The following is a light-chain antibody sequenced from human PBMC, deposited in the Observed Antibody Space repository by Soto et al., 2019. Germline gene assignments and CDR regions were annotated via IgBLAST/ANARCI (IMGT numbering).Light chain of an antibody. CDR2: GAF. CDR3: LQYGSSPWM. CDR1: QSVSSSD. Sequence: EIVLTQYPGTMSLSTGERATLSCRASQSVSSSDLAWYHQKTGQAPRLLIYGAFSRATGIPDRFSGSGSGRGFTLTIIRLETEDFTLYYCLQYGSSPWMFGQGTKVEIK. J-gene: IGKJ1*01. V-gene: IGKV3-20*01.